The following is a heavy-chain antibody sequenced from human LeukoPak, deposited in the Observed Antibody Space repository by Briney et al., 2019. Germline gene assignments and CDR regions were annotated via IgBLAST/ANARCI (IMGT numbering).Heavy chain of an antibody. J-gene: IGHJ4*02. CDR1: GGSISSQY. Sequence: SETLSLTCTVSGGSISSQYCTWIRQPPGKGLEWIGTIHNSGKTNDNPSLKRRVTISVATSKNQLSLRLTSVTTADTAVYYCARGVTYWGQGALVTVTS. CDR3: ARGVTY. V-gene: IGHV4-59*11. CDR2: IHNSGKT.